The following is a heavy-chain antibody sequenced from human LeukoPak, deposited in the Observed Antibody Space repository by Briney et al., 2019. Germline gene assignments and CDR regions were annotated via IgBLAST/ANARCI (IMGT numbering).Heavy chain of an antibody. V-gene: IGHV4-30-2*01. CDR1: GGSISSGGYS. D-gene: IGHD3-10*01. J-gene: IGHJ5*02. CDR3: ARARITMVQGWFDP. Sequence: SETLSLTCAVSGGSISSGGYSWSWIRQPPGKGLEWIGYIYHSGSTYYNPSLKSRVTISVDRSKNQFSLKLSSVTAADTAVYYCARARITMVQGWFDPWGQGTLVTVSS. CDR2: IYHSGST.